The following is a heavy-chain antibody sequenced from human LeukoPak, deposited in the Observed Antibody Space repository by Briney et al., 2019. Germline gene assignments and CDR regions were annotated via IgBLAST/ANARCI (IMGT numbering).Heavy chain of an antibody. V-gene: IGHV3-23*01. J-gene: IGHJ5*02. CDR3: ARTQHSSGWYNWFDP. CDR1: GFTISSYA. CDR2: ISGSGGIT. D-gene: IGHD6-19*01. Sequence: GVSLRLSCAASGFTISSYAMSWVRQAPGKGLEWVSAISGSGGITYYADSVRGRFTISRDNSKNTLYLQVNSLRAEDTAVYYCARTQHSSGWYNWFDPWGQGTLVTVSS.